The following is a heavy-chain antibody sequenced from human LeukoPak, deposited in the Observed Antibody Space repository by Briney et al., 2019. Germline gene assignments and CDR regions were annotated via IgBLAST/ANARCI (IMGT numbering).Heavy chain of an antibody. CDR1: GFTFSSYA. Sequence: AGGSLRLFCTASGFTFSSYAMTWVRQAPGKGLEWVSAVSGSGASKYYADSVKGRFTSSRDNSKDTLYLQMNSLRADDTAVYYCAKGAYGSGNYYNDYWGQGTLVTVSA. CDR3: AKGAYGSGNYYNDY. CDR2: VSGSGASK. D-gene: IGHD3-10*01. V-gene: IGHV3-23*01. J-gene: IGHJ4*02.